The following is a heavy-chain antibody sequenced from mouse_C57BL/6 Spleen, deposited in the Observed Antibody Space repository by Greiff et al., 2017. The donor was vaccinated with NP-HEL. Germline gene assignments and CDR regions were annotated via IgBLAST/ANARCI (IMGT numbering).Heavy chain of an antibody. V-gene: IGHV5-12*01. J-gene: IGHJ1*03. Sequence: DVKLVESGGGLVQPGGSLKLSCAASGFTFSDYYMYWVRQTPEKRLEWVAYISNGGGSTYYPDTVKGRFTISRDNAKNTLYLQMSRLKSEDTAMYYCARRENYGHWYFDVWGTGTTVTVSS. CDR2: ISNGGGST. D-gene: IGHD1-1*02. CDR1: GFTFSDYY. CDR3: ARRENYGHWYFDV.